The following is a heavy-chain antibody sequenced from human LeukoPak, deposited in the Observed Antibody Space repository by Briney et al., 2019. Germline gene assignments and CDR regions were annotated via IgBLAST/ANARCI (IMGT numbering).Heavy chain of an antibody. CDR2: INPNSGGT. D-gene: IGHD3-22*01. V-gene: IGHV1-2*06. J-gene: IGHJ4*02. CDR1: GYTFTGYY. CDR3: AREGYYDSSGYPDY. Sequence: ASVKVSCKASGYTFTGYYMHWVQQAPGQGLEWMGRINPNSGGTNYAQKFQGRVTMTRDTSISTAYMELSRLRSDDTAVYYCAREGYYDSSGYPDYWGQGTLVTVSS.